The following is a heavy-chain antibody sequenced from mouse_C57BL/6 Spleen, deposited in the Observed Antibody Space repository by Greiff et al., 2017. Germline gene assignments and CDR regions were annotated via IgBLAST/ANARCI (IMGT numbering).Heavy chain of an antibody. V-gene: IGHV5-4*01. CDR2: ISDGGSYT. CDR1: GFTFSSYA. CDR3: ARDCVPSYDYDGYYAMDY. Sequence: EVMLVESGGGLVKPGGSLTLSCAASGFTFSSYAMSWVRPTPEKRLEWVATISDGGSYTSYPDNVESRFTSSRVNDKNNLCLQMSHLKSEDTAMYYCARDCVPSYDYDGYYAMDYWGQGTSVTVSS. J-gene: IGHJ4*01. D-gene: IGHD2-4*01.